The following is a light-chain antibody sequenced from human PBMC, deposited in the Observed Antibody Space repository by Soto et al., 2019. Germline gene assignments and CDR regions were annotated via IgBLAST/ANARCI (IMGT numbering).Light chain of an antibody. V-gene: IGLV2-14*01. CDR3: SSYTAISTPDV. CDR2: EVS. Sequence: QSVLTQPASVSGSPGQSITISCTGTSGDVGGYNYVSWYQQHPGKAPKVMIYEVSNRPSGVSNRFSGSKSGNTASLTISGLQAEDEADYYCSSYTAISTPDVFGTGTKVTVL. CDR1: SGDVGGYNY. J-gene: IGLJ1*01.